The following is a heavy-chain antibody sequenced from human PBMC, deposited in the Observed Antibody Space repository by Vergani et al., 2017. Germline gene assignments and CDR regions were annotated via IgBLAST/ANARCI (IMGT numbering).Heavy chain of an antibody. J-gene: IGHJ5*02. V-gene: IGHV3-33*01. CDR3: ARDLQLLYNRFDP. Sequence: QVQLVEFGGGVVQPGRSLRLSCAALGFTFNQNGMHWVRQVPGKGLGWVAVTWYDGNNKQYADSVKGRFTISRDNSKSTMYLQMNSLRDEDTGVYYCARDLQLLYNRFDPWGQGTLVTVSS. CDR2: TWYDGNNK. CDR1: GFTFNQNG. D-gene: IGHD1-14*01.